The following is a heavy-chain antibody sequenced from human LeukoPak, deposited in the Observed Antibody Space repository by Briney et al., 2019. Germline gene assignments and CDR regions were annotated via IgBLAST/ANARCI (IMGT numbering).Heavy chain of an antibody. CDR2: INSDGSST. CDR1: GFTFSSYW. D-gene: IGHD2-21*02. V-gene: IGHV3-74*01. Sequence: GGSLRLSCAASGFTFSSYWMHWVRQAPGKGLVWVSRINSDGSSTSYADSVKGRFTISRDNAKNTLYLQMNSLRAEDTAVYYCARAEYCGGDCYSFDYWGQGTLVTVSS. J-gene: IGHJ4*02. CDR3: ARAEYCGGDCYSFDY.